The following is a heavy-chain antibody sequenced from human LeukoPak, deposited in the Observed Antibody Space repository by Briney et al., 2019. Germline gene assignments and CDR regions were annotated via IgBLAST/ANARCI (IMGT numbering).Heavy chain of an antibody. V-gene: IGHV3-23*01. CDR3: ARSWAVAGTNWFDP. CDR1: GFTFVNYA. Sequence: PGGSLRLSCAASGFTFVNYAMSWVRQAPGKGLEWVSAISGGGGTTYYADSVKGRFTISRDNAKNSLYLQMNSLRAEDTAVYYCARSWAVAGTNWFDPWGQGTLVTVSS. J-gene: IGHJ5*02. CDR2: ISGGGGTT. D-gene: IGHD6-19*01.